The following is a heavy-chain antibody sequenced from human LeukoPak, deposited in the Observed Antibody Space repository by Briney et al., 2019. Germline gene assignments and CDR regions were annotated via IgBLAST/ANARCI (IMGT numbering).Heavy chain of an antibody. V-gene: IGHV3-23*01. J-gene: IGHJ4*02. CDR3: AKVALLWFGELFPLFDY. D-gene: IGHD3-10*01. CDR2: ISGRGGST. CDR1: GFTFSSYA. Sequence: PGGSLRLSCAASGFTFSSYAMSWVRQAPGKGLEWVSAISGRGGSTYYADSVKGRFTISRDNSKNTLYLQMNSLRAEDTAVYYCAKVALLWFGELFPLFDYWGQGTLVTVSS.